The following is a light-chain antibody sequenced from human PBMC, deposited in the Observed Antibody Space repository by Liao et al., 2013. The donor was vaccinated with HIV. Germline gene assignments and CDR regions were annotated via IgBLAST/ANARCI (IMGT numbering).Light chain of an antibody. CDR1: NIGSKT. CDR2: YDS. CDR3: QAWDSNTWV. J-gene: IGLJ3*02. Sequence: SYVLTQPPSVSVAPGKTARIPCGGNNIGSKTVHWYQQKPGQAPVLVIYYDSDRPSGIPERFSGSNSGNTATLTISRVEAGDEADYYCQAWDSNTWVFGGGTKLTVL. V-gene: IGLV3-21*01.